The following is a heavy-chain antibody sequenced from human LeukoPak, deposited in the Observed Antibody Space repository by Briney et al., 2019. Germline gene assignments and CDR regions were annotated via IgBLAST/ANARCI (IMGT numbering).Heavy chain of an antibody. D-gene: IGHD3-10*01. CDR1: GGTFSSYA. J-gene: IGHJ4*02. Sequence: SVKVSCKASGGTFSSYAISWVRQAPGQGLEWMGRIIPILGIANYAQKFQGRVTITADKSTSTAYMELSSLRSEDTAVYYCARVRGPITMVRGVTVPSPFDYWGQGTLVTVSS. CDR3: ARVRGPITMVRGVTVPSPFDY. CDR2: IIPILGIA. V-gene: IGHV1-69*04.